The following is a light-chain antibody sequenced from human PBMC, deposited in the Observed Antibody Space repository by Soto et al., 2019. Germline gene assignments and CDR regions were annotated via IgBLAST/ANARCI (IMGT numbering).Light chain of an antibody. J-gene: IGKJ1*01. CDR2: GAS. CDR1: QSVSSSY. V-gene: IGKV3-20*01. CDR3: QQYGSSSWT. Sequence: ENVLTQSPGTLSLSPGERATLSCRASQSVSSSYFAWYQQRFGQAPRLLIYGASSRATGIPDRFSGSGSGTDFTLTISRLEPEDFAVYYCQQYGSSSWTFGQRTNVDIK.